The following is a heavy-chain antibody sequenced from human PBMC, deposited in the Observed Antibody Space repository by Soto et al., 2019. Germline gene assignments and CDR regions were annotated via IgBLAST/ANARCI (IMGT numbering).Heavy chain of an antibody. CDR3: ARGRGVRFLELDY. Sequence: KTSETLSLTWTVSGGSISSYYWSWMRQPPGKGLEWIGYIYYSGSTNYNPSLKSRVTISVDTSKNQFSLKLSSVTAADTAVYYCARGRGVRFLELDYWGQGTLVTVSS. CDR2: IYYSGST. V-gene: IGHV4-59*01. J-gene: IGHJ4*02. CDR1: GGSISSYY. D-gene: IGHD3-3*01.